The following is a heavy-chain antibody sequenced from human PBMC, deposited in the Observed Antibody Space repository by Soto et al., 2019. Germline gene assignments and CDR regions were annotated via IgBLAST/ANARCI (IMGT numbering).Heavy chain of an antibody. CDR2: ISYDGSNK. CDR1: GFTFSSYA. CDR3: ARWDSSGYYADY. D-gene: IGHD3-22*01. V-gene: IGHV3-30-3*01. J-gene: IGHJ4*02. Sequence: GGSLRLSCAASGFTFSSYAMHWVRQAPGKGLEWVAVISYDGSNKYYADSVKGRFTISRDNSKNTLYLQMNSLRAEDTAVYYCARWDSSGYYADYWGQGTLVTVSS.